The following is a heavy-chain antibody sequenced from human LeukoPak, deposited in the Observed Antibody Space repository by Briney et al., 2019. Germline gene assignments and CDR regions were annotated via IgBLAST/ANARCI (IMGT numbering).Heavy chain of an antibody. CDR1: GFTFGDYA. D-gene: IGHD5-12*01. CDR2: ISSSGSTI. Sequence: GRSLRLSCTVSGFTFGDYAMGWVRQAPGKGLEWVSYISSSGSTIYYADSVKGRFTISRDNAKNSLYLQMNSLRAEDTAIYYCARIMVATTREAFDYWGQGTRVTVSS. J-gene: IGHJ4*02. V-gene: IGHV3-48*03. CDR3: ARIMVATTREAFDY.